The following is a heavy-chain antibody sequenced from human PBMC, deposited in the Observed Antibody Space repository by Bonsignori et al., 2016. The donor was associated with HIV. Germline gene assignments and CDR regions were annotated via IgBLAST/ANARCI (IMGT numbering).Heavy chain of an antibody. CDR3: AREVPMVKRRRFFDS. V-gene: IGHV4-34*01. J-gene: IGHJ4*02. Sequence: SETLSLTCAVYGGTFRGHFWSWIRQAPGQALEWIGEINYSGGTNYNPTLQSRVSMSVDTSKNQFSLNLTSVTAADSAMYYCAREVPMVKRRRFFDSWGQGTPVTVSS. D-gene: IGHD4/OR15-4a*01. CDR2: INYSGGT. CDR1: GGTFRGHF.